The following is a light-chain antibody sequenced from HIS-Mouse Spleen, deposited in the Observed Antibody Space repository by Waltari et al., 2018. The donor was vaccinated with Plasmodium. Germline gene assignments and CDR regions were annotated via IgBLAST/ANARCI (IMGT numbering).Light chain of an antibody. CDR1: QSVSSY. V-gene: IGKV3-11*01. CDR3: QQRSNWPPLT. CDR2: DAS. Sequence: EIVLTQSPATLSLSPGERATLPCRASQSVSSYLAWYQQKPGQAPRLLIYDASNRATGIPARFSGSGSETDFTLTISSLEPEDFAVYYCQQRSNWPPLTLGGGTKVEIK. J-gene: IGKJ4*01.